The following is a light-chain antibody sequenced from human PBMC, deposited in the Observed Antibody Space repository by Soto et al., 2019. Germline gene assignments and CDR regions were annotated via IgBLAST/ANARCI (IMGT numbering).Light chain of an antibody. CDR1: RSISSW. Sequence: IQMTQSPSTLSASVGDRVTVTCRASRSISSWVAWYQQKPGKAPKLLIYKASALESGVPSRFSGSGSGTEFTLTISSLQPDDFATYYCQQYNSSPWTFGQGTKVDIK. CDR2: KAS. CDR3: QQYNSSPWT. J-gene: IGKJ1*01. V-gene: IGKV1-5*03.